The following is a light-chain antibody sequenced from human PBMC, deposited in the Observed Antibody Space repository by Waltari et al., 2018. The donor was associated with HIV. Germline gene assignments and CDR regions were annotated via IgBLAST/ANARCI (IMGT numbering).Light chain of an antibody. J-gene: IGLJ2*01. V-gene: IGLV3-19*01. CDR1: ILGRYY. Sequence: SSELTQDPAIFVALGQTVRITCQGDILGRYYASWYQQKPGQAPDLVVYGKNNRPSGIPDRFSGSRSGNTASLTITGAQAEDEADYYCNSRDTGGHQRVFGGGTKLTVL. CDR3: NSRDTGGHQRV. CDR2: GKN.